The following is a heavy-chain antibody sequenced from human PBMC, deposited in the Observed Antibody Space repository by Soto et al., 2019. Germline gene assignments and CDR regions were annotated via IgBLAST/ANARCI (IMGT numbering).Heavy chain of an antibody. Sequence: SVKVSCKASGGTFGSYAISWVRQAPGQGLEWMGGIIPIPGTANYAQKFQGRVTIAADESTSTAYMELSSLRSEDTAVYYCARDVIGHDNYETIGYYFDHWGQGTLVTVSS. CDR1: GGTFGSYA. CDR3: ARDVIGHDNYETIGYYFDH. V-gene: IGHV1-69*13. J-gene: IGHJ4*02. CDR2: IIPIPGTA. D-gene: IGHD3-16*01.